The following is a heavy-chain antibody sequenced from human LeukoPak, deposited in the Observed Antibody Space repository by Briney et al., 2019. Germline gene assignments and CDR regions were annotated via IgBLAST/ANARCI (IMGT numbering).Heavy chain of an antibody. CDR1: GYTFTSNY. Sequence: ASVKVSCKASGYTFTSNYMHWVRQAPGQGLEWMGIINPSGGSISYAQKFQGRVTMTRDTSTSTVYMELSSLRSEDTAVYYCARGRTTVVTPGHFQYWGQGTLVIVSS. CDR3: ARGRTTVVTPGHFQY. V-gene: IGHV1-46*01. D-gene: IGHD4-23*01. J-gene: IGHJ1*01. CDR2: INPSGGSI.